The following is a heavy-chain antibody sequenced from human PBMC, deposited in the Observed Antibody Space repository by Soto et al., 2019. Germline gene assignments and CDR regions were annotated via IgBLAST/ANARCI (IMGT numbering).Heavy chain of an antibody. J-gene: IGHJ4*02. CDR1: GFSLSNARMG. D-gene: IGHD3-10*01. CDR3: ARSYGSGLLYYSDY. Sequence: QVTLKESGPVLVKPTETLTLTCTVSGFSLSNARMGVSWIRQPPGKALEWLAHIFSNDEKSYSTSLKSRLTISKDSSKSQVVLTMTNMDPVDTATYYCARSYGSGLLYYSDYWGQGTLVTVSS. CDR2: IFSNDEK. V-gene: IGHV2-26*01.